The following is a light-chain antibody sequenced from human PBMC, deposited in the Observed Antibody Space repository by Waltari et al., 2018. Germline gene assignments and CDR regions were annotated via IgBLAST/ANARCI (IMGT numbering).Light chain of an antibody. CDR1: SSDVGGTIY. V-gene: IGLV2-14*03. J-gene: IGLJ1*01. CDR2: DAT. CDR3: SSYRKGSTGGGV. Sequence: QSALTQSASVSGSPGQSINITRPGISSDVGGTIYVSWYQQHPGNAPKLMLYDATNRASEVSSRVTGSKSGNTASLTISELQTDDEADYYCSSYRKGSTGGGVFGTGTKVTVL.